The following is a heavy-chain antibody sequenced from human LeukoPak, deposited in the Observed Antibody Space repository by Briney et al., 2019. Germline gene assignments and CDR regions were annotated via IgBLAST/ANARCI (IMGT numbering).Heavy chain of an antibody. CDR2: ISTYNGNT. J-gene: IGHJ3*02. CDR3: AREKTRLAAGDAFNI. CDR1: GYTFSTYG. D-gene: IGHD6-13*01. Sequence: ASVKVSCKPSGYTFSTYGISWVRQAPGQGLEWMGWISTYNGNTYYALKLQGRVTMTTDTSTSTAYMELRSLRSDDTAVYYCAREKTRLAAGDAFNIWGQGTMVTVSS. V-gene: IGHV1-18*01.